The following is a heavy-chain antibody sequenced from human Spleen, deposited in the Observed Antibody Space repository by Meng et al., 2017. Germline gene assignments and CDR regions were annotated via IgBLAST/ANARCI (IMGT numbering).Heavy chain of an antibody. D-gene: IGHD2-21*02. J-gene: IGHJ5*02. V-gene: IGHV3-7*01. CDR2: INRDGNEK. CDR3: AIAISGADAA. Sequence: GESLKISCAASGFTFSSYEMNWVRQAPGKGLEWVANINRDGNEKYYVDSGKGRFTISRDNAKNSLYLQMNSLRAEDTALYYCAIAISGADAAWGQGTLVTVSS. CDR1: GFTFSSYE.